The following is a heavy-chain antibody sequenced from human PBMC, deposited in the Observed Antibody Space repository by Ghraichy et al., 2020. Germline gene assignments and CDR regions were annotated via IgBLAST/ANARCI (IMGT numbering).Heavy chain of an antibody. J-gene: IGHJ4*02. Sequence: GGSLRLSCAASGFTFSSYAISWVRQAPGKGLEWVSVISGSGDSTYYADSVRGRLTISRDNSKNTVYLQMNSLRAEDTAVYYCVKTPGDIAVAGTFDYWGQGTLVTVSS. CDR1: GFTFSSYA. V-gene: IGHV3-23*01. CDR2: ISGSGDST. CDR3: VKTPGDIAVAGTFDY. D-gene: IGHD6-19*01.